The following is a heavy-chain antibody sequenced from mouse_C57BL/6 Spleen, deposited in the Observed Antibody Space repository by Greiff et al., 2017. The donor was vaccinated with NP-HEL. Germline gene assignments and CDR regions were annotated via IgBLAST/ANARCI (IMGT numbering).Heavy chain of an antibody. CDR2: ISYDGSN. Sequence: EVKLQESGPGLVKPSQSLSLTCSVTGYSITSGYYWNWIRQFPGNKLEWMGYISYDGSNNYNPSLKNRISITRDTSKNQFFLKLNSVTTEDTATYYCAREDYGSSYGFDYWGQGTTLTVSS. J-gene: IGHJ2*01. D-gene: IGHD1-1*01. CDR1: GYSITSGYY. CDR3: AREDYGSSYGFDY. V-gene: IGHV3-6*01.